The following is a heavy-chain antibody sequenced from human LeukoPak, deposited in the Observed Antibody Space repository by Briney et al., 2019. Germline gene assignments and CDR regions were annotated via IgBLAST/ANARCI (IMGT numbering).Heavy chain of an antibody. Sequence: SEPLSLTCTVSGDSVNGYYWGWIRQPPGKGLEWIGFIYYSGTTTYSPSLKSRVTISVETSKNQFSLKLSSVTAADTAVYYCARVHRYCSGGSCYLFDYWGQGMLVTVSS. CDR3: ARVHRYCSGGSCYLFDY. CDR2: IYYSGTT. D-gene: IGHD2-15*01. CDR1: GDSVNGYY. J-gene: IGHJ4*02. V-gene: IGHV4-59*02.